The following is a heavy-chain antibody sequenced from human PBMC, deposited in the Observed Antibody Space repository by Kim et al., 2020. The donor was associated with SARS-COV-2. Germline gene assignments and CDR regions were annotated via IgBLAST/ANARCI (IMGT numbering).Heavy chain of an antibody. CDR3: ARDRAGSITIFGDAFDI. CDR1: GGTFSSYA. V-gene: IGHV1-69*04. D-gene: IGHD3-3*01. Sequence: SVKVSCKASGGTFSSYAISWVRQAPGQGLEWMGRIIPILGIANYAQKFQGRVTITADKSTSTAYMELSSLRSEDTAVYYCARDRAGSITIFGDAFDIWGQGTMVTVSS. J-gene: IGHJ3*02. CDR2: IIPILGIA.